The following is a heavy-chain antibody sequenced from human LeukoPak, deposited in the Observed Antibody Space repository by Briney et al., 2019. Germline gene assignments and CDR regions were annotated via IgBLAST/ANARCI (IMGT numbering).Heavy chain of an antibody. CDR1: GFTFSSYA. CDR3: ARDHPVWYLDY. V-gene: IGHV3-30-3*01. D-gene: IGHD2-21*01. Sequence: PGGSLRLSCAASGFTFSSYAMHWVRQAPGKGLEWVAVISYDGSNKYYADSVKGRFTISRDNSKNTLYLQMNSLRAEDTAVYYCARDHPVWYLDYWGQGTLVTVSS. J-gene: IGHJ4*02. CDR2: ISYDGSNK.